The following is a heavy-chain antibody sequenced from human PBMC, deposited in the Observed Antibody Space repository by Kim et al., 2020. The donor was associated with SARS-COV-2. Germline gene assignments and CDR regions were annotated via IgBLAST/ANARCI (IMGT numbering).Heavy chain of an antibody. CDR2: ISAYNGNT. J-gene: IGHJ6*02. CDR1: GYTFTSYG. CDR3: ARGTDTAMVKVRVYGMDV. Sequence: ASVKVSCKASGYTFTSYGISWVRQAPGQGLEWMGWISAYNGNTNYAQKLQGRVTMTTDTSTSTAYMELRSLRSDDTAVYYCARGTDTAMVKVRVYGMDVWGQGTTVTVSS. D-gene: IGHD5-18*01. V-gene: IGHV1-18*01.